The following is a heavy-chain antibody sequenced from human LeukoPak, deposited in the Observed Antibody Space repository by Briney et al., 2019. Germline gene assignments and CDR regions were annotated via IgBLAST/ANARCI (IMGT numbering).Heavy chain of an antibody. Sequence: GGSLRLSCAASGFTFSSYAMHWVRQAPGKGLEWVSYISTTGNAIYYADSVKGRFTISRDNAKNSLYLQMNSLRAEDTAVYYCARERYYSDSSGPMDCWGQGTLVTVSA. V-gene: IGHV3-48*03. J-gene: IGHJ4*02. CDR3: ARERYYSDSSGPMDC. CDR2: ISTTGNAI. CDR1: GFTFSSYA. D-gene: IGHD3-22*01.